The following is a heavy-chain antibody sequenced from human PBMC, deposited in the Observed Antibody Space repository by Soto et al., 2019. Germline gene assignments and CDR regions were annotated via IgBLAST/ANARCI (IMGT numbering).Heavy chain of an antibody. J-gene: IGHJ6*02. V-gene: IGHV1-69*13. D-gene: IGHD1-26*01. CDR1: GGTFSSYA. CDR3: ARVPFGNRETYYYGMDV. CDR2: IIPIFGTA. Sequence: SVKVSCKASGGTFSSYAISWVRQAPGQGLEWMGGIIPIFGTANYAQKFQGRVTITADESTSTAYMELSSLRSEDTAVYYCARVPFGNRETYYYGMDVCGQRTTVPVSS.